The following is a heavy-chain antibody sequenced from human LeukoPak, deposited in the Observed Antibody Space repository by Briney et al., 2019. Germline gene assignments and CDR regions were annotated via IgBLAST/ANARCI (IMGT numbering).Heavy chain of an antibody. CDR1: GFTFNNFG. Sequence: GGSLRLSCAASGFTFNNFGMHWVRQAPGKGLEWVAVISYDGSKKDYGDSVKGRFTISRDNSKNTLYLQMNRLRVEDTAVYYCAKDGPNYYGSGNYYNGNWFDIWGQGTLVTVSS. J-gene: IGHJ5*02. CDR3: AKDGPNYYGSGNYYNGNWFDI. V-gene: IGHV3-30*18. D-gene: IGHD3-10*01. CDR2: ISYDGSKK.